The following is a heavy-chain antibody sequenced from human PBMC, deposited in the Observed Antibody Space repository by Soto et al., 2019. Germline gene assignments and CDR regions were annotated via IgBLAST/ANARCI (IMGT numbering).Heavy chain of an antibody. CDR2: IKSDGSEQ. V-gene: IGHV3-7*03. D-gene: IGHD3-10*01. CDR3: SRENWFQDY. J-gene: IGHJ4*02. CDR1: GFSFSAYY. Sequence: GSLRLSCAASGFSFSAYYMTWVRQAPGKGLEWVASIKSDGSEQYYVDSVKGRFTISRDNAKNSLYLQMNSLRAGDTGLYYCSRENWFQDYWGQGTLVTVSS.